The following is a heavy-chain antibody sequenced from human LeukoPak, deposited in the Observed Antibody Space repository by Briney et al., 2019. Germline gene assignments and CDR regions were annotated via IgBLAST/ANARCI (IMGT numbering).Heavy chain of an antibody. CDR1: GFTFSSYG. Sequence: GGSLRLSCAASGFTFSSYGMSWVRQDPGKGLEGVSAISGSGGSTYYAYSVKGRFTISRDNSKNTLYLQMNSLRAEDTAVYYCWKRFRQQLVLVPFRGWGQETMVTVAS. J-gene: IGHJ4*02. CDR3: WKRFRQQLVLVPFRG. D-gene: IGHD6-13*01. V-gene: IGHV3-23*01. CDR2: ISGSGGST.